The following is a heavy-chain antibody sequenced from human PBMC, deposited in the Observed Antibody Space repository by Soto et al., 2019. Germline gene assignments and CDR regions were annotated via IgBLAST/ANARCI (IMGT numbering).Heavy chain of an antibody. J-gene: IGHJ4*02. CDR2: ISGSGGST. Sequence: PGGSLRLSCAASGFTFISYAISCVRQAPGKGLEWVSAISGSGGSTYYADSVKGRFTISRDNSKNTLYLQMNSLRAEDTAVYYCAYSSTPFDYWGQGTLVTVSS. D-gene: IGHD6-13*01. CDR1: GFTFISYA. V-gene: IGHV3-23*01. CDR3: AYSSTPFDY.